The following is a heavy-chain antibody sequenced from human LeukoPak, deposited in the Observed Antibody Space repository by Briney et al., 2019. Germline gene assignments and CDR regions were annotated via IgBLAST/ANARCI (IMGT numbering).Heavy chain of an antibody. CDR2: ISWDGGST. CDR1: GFTFDDYT. V-gene: IGHV3-43*01. J-gene: IGHJ4*02. CDR3: AKPTTRLQLVLIQYGYDY. D-gene: IGHD6-13*01. Sequence: GGSLRLSCAASGFTFDDYTMHWVRQAPGKGLEWVSLISWDGGSTYYADSVKGRFTISRDNSKNSLYLQMNSLRTEDTALYYCAKPTTRLQLVLIQYGYDYWGQGTLVTVSS.